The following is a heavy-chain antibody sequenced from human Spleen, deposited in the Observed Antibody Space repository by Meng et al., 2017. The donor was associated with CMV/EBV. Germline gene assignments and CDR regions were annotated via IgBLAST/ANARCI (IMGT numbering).Heavy chain of an antibody. CDR1: GFTFSNYV. CDR3: ARGGAVAGTWYFDL. Sequence: GGSLKISCAASGFTFSNYVMNWVRQAPGKGLEWVSTITGTGGHSYYADSVKGRLTISRDNSKNALFLQMSSLGADDTAVYYCARGGAVAGTWYFDLWGRGTLVTVSS. D-gene: IGHD1/OR15-1a*01. J-gene: IGHJ2*01. V-gene: IGHV3-23*01. CDR2: ITGTGGHS.